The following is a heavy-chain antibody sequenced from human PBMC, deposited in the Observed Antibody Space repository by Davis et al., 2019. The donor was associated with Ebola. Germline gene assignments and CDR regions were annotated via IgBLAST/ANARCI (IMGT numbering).Heavy chain of an antibody. D-gene: IGHD2-15*01. V-gene: IGHV3-48*02. CDR2: ISHTATTI. CDR1: GSAFGSNS. CDR3: ARGLHGGADY. J-gene: IGHJ4*02. Sequence: GESLKISCAASGSAFGSNSMGWVRQTPEKGLEWVSYISHTATTIYYADSVKGRFTVSRDNANSSLYLQMNSLRDEDTAVYYCARGLHGGADYWGQGTHVTVS.